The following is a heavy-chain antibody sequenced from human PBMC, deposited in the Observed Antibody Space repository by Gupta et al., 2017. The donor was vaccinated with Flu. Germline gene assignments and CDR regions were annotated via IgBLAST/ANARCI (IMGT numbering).Heavy chain of an antibody. J-gene: IGHJ4*02. CDR1: GFTFGGSN. CDR2: IRGKANSYAT. D-gene: IGHD3-3*01. CDR3: TRSTIFGVVNDFDY. Sequence: EGQLVQSGGGLVKPGGSLKLSCAGSGFTFGGSNIHWVRQASGKGLEWVGRIRGKANSYATAYSDSVRGRFILSRDDSKNTTYLQMYSLKTEDTAVYYCTRSTIFGVVNDFDYWGQGTPVTVSS. V-gene: IGHV3-73*02.